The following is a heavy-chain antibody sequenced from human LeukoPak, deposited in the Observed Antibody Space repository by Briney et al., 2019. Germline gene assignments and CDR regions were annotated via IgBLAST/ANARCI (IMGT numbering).Heavy chain of an antibody. J-gene: IGHJ2*01. CDR2: IYYSGST. Sequence: SETLSLTCTVSGDSISSGGYYWSWIRQPPGKGLEWIGYIYYSGSTYYNPSLKSRVTISVDTSKNQFSLKLSSVTAADTAVYYCARDTYDSSGYSPLVGLWGRGTLVTVSS. CDR3: ARDTYDSSGYSPLVGL. D-gene: IGHD3-22*01. CDR1: GDSISSGGYY. V-gene: IGHV4-31*03.